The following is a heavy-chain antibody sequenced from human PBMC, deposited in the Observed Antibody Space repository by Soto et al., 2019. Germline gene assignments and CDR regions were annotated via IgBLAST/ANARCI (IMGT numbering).Heavy chain of an antibody. Sequence: PGGSLRLSCAASGFSFSTYGMHWVRQAPGKGLEWVAVIAYDGSDKYYADSVKGRFSISRDNSKNTLYLQMNSLRAEDMAVYYCAKVTGYCTSASCRRDYYYYSGMDVWGQGTTVTVSS. CDR2: IAYDGSDK. V-gene: IGHV3-30*18. CDR1: GFSFSTYG. D-gene: IGHD2-2*01. CDR3: AKVTGYCTSASCRRDYYYYSGMDV. J-gene: IGHJ6*02.